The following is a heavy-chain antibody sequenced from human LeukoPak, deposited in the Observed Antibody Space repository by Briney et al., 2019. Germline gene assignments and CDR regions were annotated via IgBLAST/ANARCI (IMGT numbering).Heavy chain of an antibody. CDR1: GDSISSSTYY. J-gene: IGHJ4*02. D-gene: IGHD2-2*01. CDR3: ARGVVPAAMPIFDY. Sequence: PSETLSLTCTVSGDSISSSTYYWGWIRQPPGKGLEWIGSIYYSGSTYYNPSLKSRVTISLDTPKNQFSLKLSSVTAADTAVYYCARGVVPAAMPIFDYWGQGTLVTVSS. V-gene: IGHV4-39*07. CDR2: IYYSGST.